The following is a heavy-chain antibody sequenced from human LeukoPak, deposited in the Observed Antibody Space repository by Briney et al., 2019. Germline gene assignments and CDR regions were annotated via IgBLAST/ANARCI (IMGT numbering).Heavy chain of an antibody. CDR3: ARDVEKRLVLGRFDP. CDR1: GFTFSDHY. J-gene: IGHJ5*02. CDR2: ISSSGSSI. D-gene: IGHD6-25*01. Sequence: SGGSLRLSCAASGFTFSDHYMSWIRQAPGKGLEWISYISSSGSSIYYADSVKGRSTISRDNAKNSVYLQMNSLRDEDTAVYYCARDVEKRLVLGRFDPWGQGSLVTVSS. V-gene: IGHV3-11*01.